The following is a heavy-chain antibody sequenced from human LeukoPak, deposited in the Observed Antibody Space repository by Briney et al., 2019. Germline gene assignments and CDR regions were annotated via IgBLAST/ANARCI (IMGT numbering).Heavy chain of an antibody. D-gene: IGHD5-18*01. CDR3: AREGGSSGYSYGYNWFAP. Sequence: ASVKVSCKASGYIFTSYAMNWVRQAPGQGLEWMGWINTNTGNPTYAQGFTGRFVFSLDISVNTAYLQISSLKVDDTAVYYCAREGGSSGYSYGYNWFAPWGQGTLVTVSS. CDR1: GYIFTSYA. V-gene: IGHV7-4-1*02. J-gene: IGHJ5*02. CDR2: INTNTGNP.